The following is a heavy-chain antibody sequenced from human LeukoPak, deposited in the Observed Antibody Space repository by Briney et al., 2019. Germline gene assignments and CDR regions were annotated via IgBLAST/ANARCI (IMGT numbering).Heavy chain of an antibody. Sequence: GGSLRLSCAASGFTFSDYAINWVRQAPGKGLEWVSFISRGGERTYYADSVKGRFTISRDTSKSTVYLQMYSLTAEDTAVYYCAKNVFGVGVGYSYVNAFDSWGQGTLVTVSS. D-gene: IGHD5-18*01. CDR1: GFTFSDYA. CDR2: ISRGGERT. CDR3: AKNVFGVGVGYSYVNAFDS. J-gene: IGHJ4*02. V-gene: IGHV3-23*01.